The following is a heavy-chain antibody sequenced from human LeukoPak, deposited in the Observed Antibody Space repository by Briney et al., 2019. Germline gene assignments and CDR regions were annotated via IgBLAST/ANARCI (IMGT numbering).Heavy chain of an antibody. CDR3: ARVYAPSYYYYYMDV. D-gene: IGHD2-8*01. CDR1: GFTFDDYA. J-gene: IGHJ6*03. CDR2: ISWNSGSI. Sequence: GGSLRLSCAASGFTFDDYAMHWVRQAPGKGQEWVSGISWNSGSIGYADSVKGRFTISRDNAKNCLYLQMNSLRAEDTALYYCARVYAPSYYYYYMDVWGKGTTVTVSS. V-gene: IGHV3-9*01.